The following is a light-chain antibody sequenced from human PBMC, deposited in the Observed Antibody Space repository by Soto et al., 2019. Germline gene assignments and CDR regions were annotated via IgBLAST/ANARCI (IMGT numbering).Light chain of an antibody. V-gene: IGLV2-14*01. J-gene: IGLJ3*02. CDR2: DVS. CDR3: SSYTSTNSWV. CDR1: SSDVGGYNY. Sequence: QSALTQSASVSGSPGQSITISCTGPSSDVGGYNYVSWYQQHPGKAPKLIIYDVSNRPSGVSTRFSGSKSGNTASLTISGLQAEDEADYSCSSYTSTNSWVFGGGTKVTVL.